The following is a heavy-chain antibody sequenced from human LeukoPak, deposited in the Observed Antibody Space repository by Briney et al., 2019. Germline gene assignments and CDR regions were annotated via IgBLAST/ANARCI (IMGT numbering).Heavy chain of an antibody. Sequence: PGGSLRLSCVSSGFTFSNYWMKWVRRAPGKGLEWVASINEDGSGKFSVGSVKDRITISRDNTRNSLDLQINSLTVEDTAIYYCARDDGDVWGTGTTVTVSS. CDR1: GFTFSNYW. J-gene: IGHJ6*04. CDR2: INEDGSGK. CDR3: ARDDGDV. V-gene: IGHV3-7*01.